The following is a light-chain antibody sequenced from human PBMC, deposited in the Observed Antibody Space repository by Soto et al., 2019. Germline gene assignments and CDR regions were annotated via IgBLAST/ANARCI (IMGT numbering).Light chain of an antibody. CDR1: QSVSSH. V-gene: IGKV3-15*01. CDR2: GAS. J-gene: IGKJ1*01. Sequence: EIVLTQSPGTLSVSPLDRGILXGRASQSVSSHLAWYQQKPGKAPTLLIYGASTRRTGIPARFSGSGSGTEFTLTIRSLQPEDFAVYYCQQYHKWPWTFGQGTKVDNK. CDR3: QQYHKWPWT.